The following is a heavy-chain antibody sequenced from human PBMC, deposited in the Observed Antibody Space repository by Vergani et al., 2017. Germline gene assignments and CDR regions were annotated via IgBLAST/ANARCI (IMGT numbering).Heavy chain of an antibody. CDR3: AKDPLAGGWFDP. CDR2: IRYDGSNK. D-gene: IGHD3-10*01. CDR1: GFTFSSYG. J-gene: IGHJ5*02. Sequence: QVQLVESGGGVVQPGGSLRLSCAASGFTFSSYGMHWVRQAPGKGLEWVAFIRYDGSNKYYADSVKGRFTISRDNSKNTLYLQMNSLRAEDTAVYYCAKDPLAGGWFDPWGQGTLVTVSS. V-gene: IGHV3-30*02.